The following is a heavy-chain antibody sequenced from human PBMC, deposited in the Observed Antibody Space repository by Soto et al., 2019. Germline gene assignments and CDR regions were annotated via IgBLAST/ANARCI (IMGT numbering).Heavy chain of an antibody. V-gene: IGHV1-18*01. J-gene: IGHJ4*02. D-gene: IGHD2-2*01. Sequence: ASVKVSCKASGYTFTSYGISWVRQAPGQGLEWMGWISAYNGNTNYAKKLQGRVTMTTDTSTSTAYMELRSLRSDDTAVYYCARVRYCSSTSCYYSNVLDYWGQGTLVTVSS. CDR1: GYTFTSYG. CDR3: ARVRYCSSTSCYYSNVLDY. CDR2: ISAYNGNT.